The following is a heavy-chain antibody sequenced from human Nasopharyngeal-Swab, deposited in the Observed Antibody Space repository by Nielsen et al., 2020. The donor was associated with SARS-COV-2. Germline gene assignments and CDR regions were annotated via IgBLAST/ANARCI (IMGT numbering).Heavy chain of an antibody. CDR3: AGGPGEWLSQYYYYYGMDV. J-gene: IGHJ6*02. CDR2: IIPILGIA. CDR1: GGTFSSYA. Sequence: VSCKASGGTFSSYAISWVRQAPGQGLEWMGRIIPILGIANYAQKFQGRVTITADKSTSTAYMELSSLRSEDAAVYYCAGGPGEWLSQYYYYYGMDVWGQGTTVTVSS. D-gene: IGHD3-3*01. V-gene: IGHV1-69*04.